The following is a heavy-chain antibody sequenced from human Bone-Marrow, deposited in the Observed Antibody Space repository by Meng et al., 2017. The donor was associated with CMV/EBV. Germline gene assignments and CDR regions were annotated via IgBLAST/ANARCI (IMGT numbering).Heavy chain of an antibody. V-gene: IGHV3-30*02. J-gene: IGHJ4*02. CDR1: GFTFSSYG. CDR3: TTGLWLIGGY. D-gene: IGHD2-21*01. Sequence: GESLKISCAASGFTFSSYGMHWVRQAPGKGLEWVAFIRYDGSNKYYADSVKGRFTISRDNSKNTLYLQMNSLKTEDTAMYYCTTGLWLIGGYWGQGTLVTVSS. CDR2: IRYDGSNK.